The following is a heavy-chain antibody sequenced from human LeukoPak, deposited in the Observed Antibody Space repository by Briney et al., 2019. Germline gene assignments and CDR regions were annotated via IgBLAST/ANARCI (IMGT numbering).Heavy chain of an antibody. Sequence: PGGSLRLSCAASGFTFSSYWMNWVRQAPGKGLVWVAVMWSDGTKKYYADSVKGRFTVSRDTSKHTLYLQMSSLRAEDTAVYFCARDDDTTGRYSRFDYWGQGSLVTVSS. J-gene: IGHJ4*02. D-gene: IGHD3-22*01. CDR3: ARDDDTTGRYSRFDY. CDR1: GFTFSSYW. V-gene: IGHV3-33*08. CDR2: MWSDGTKK.